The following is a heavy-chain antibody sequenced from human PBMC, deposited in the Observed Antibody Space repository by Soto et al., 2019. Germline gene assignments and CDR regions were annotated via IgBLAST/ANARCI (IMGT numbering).Heavy chain of an antibody. CDR1: GIIFDDYA. D-gene: IGHD2-21*02. J-gene: IGHJ4*02. CDR3: GKDRGSATVTAIDY. V-gene: IGHV3-9*01. CDR2: ISWNSGRI. Sequence: EVQLVESGGGLVQPGRSLRLSCAASGIIFDDYAMHWVRQAPGKGLEWVSSISWNSGRIGYADSVKGRFTISRDNAKSSLYLQMNSLRAEDTALYYCGKDRGSATVTAIDYWGQGILVTVSS.